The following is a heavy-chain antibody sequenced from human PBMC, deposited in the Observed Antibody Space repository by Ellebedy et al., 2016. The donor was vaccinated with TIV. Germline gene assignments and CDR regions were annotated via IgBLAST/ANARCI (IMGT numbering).Heavy chain of an antibody. CDR3: ASTPVEVVSGTATGMSDY. Sequence: AASVKVSCKASGYTFTGYYMHWVRQAPGQGLEWMGWINPNSGGTNYAQKFQGRVTMTRDTSISTAYMELSRLRSDDTAVYYCASTPVEVVSGTATGMSDYWGQGTLVTVSS. CDR2: INPNSGGT. V-gene: IGHV1-2*02. CDR1: GYTFTGYY. D-gene: IGHD1-14*01. J-gene: IGHJ4*02.